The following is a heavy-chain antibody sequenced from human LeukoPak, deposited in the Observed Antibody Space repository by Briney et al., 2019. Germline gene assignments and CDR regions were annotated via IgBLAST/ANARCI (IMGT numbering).Heavy chain of an antibody. J-gene: IGHJ4*02. CDR1: GGSLSSYY. V-gene: IGHV4-59*01. D-gene: IGHD2/OR15-2a*01. Sequence: SETLSLTWTVSGGSLSSYYWSWIRQPPGKGLEWIGYICYSGSTNYNPSLKSRVTISVDTSKNQFSLKLSSVTAADTAVYYCAPFLRGYFDYWGQGTLVTVSS. CDR2: ICYSGST. CDR3: APFLRGYFDY.